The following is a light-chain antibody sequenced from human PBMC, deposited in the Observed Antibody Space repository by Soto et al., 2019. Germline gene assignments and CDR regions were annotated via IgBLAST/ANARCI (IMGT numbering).Light chain of an antibody. CDR2: DAS. CDR1: QSVAGN. Sequence: EIVMTPSPATLSVSPGETATLSCRASQSVAGNLAWYQQKPGQAPRLLIYDASNRATGIPARFSGSGSGTDFTLTISSLEPEDFAVYYCQHRANWPRTFGQGTKVDIK. J-gene: IGKJ1*01. V-gene: IGKV3-11*01. CDR3: QHRANWPRT.